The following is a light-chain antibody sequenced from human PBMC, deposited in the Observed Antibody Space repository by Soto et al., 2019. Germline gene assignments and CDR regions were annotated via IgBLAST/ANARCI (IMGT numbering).Light chain of an antibody. J-gene: IGKJ1*01. CDR3: QQYNSFPWT. Sequence: DIQMTQSPSTLSASVGDRVTITCRASQSISSWVAWYQQKPGKAPKLLIYKASSLESGVPSRFSGSGSGTEFTLTISSLQPDDFATYCCQQYNSFPWTFGQGTKVEIK. CDR2: KAS. V-gene: IGKV1-5*03. CDR1: QSISSW.